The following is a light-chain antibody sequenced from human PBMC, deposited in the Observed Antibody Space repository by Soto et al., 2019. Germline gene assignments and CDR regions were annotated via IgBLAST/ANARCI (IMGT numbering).Light chain of an antibody. CDR1: QSVTSN. V-gene: IGKV3D-15*01. Sequence: EVVMTQSPATLSVSPGERATLSCRASQSVTSNYLAWYQQKPGQAPRLLIYGISNRATGVPDRFSGSGSGTDFTLTISSLQSEDFAVYYCHQYNGWPRTFGQGTKVEI. CDR2: GIS. J-gene: IGKJ1*01. CDR3: HQYNGWPRT.